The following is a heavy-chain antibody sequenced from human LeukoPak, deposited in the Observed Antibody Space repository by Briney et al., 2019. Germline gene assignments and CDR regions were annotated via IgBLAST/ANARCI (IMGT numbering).Heavy chain of an antibody. J-gene: IGHJ6*03. Sequence: GGSLRLSCAASGFTFNSYGMHWVRQAPGKGLEWVSYISSSGSTIYYADSVKGRFTISRDNAKNSLYLQMNSLRAEDTAVYYCAREHGSGAKYYYYYMDVWGKGTTVTISS. V-gene: IGHV3-48*03. CDR3: AREHGSGAKYYYYYMDV. CDR2: ISSSGSTI. CDR1: GFTFNSYG. D-gene: IGHD3-10*01.